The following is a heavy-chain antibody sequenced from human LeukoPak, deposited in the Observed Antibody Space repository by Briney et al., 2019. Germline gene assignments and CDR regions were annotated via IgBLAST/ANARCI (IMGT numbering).Heavy chain of an antibody. J-gene: IGHJ3*02. Sequence: ASVKVSCKASGYTFTSYGISWVRQAPGQGLEWMGWISAYNGNTNYAQKLQGRATMTTDTSTSTAYMELRSLRSDDTAVYYCARDRTTGTTSPSDFDIWGQGTMVTVSS. V-gene: IGHV1-18*04. D-gene: IGHD1-1*01. CDR3: ARDRTTGTTSPSDFDI. CDR1: GYTFTSYG. CDR2: ISAYNGNT.